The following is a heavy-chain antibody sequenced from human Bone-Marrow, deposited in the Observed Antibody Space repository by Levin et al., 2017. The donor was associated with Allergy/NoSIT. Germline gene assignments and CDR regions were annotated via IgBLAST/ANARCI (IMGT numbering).Heavy chain of an antibody. CDR2: IKEDGSDK. J-gene: IGHJ6*02. V-gene: IGHV3-7*01. CDR3: ARGYDYGDYAEAEDFYYGLDV. D-gene: IGHD4-17*01. CDR1: GFSFSTYW. Sequence: GGSLRLSCVASGFSFSTYWMSWVRQAPGKGLEWVANIKEDGSDKYYVDSVKGRVTVSRDNAKNSLYLQMNSLRAEDTAVYYCARGYDYGDYAEAEDFYYGLDVRGQGTTVTVS.